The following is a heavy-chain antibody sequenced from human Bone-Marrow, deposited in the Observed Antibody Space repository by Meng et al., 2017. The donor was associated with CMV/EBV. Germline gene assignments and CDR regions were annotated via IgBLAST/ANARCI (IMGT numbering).Heavy chain of an antibody. D-gene: IGHD3-3*01. J-gene: IGHJ4*02. CDR2: IKQDGSEK. CDR1: GFTFSSYW. CDR3: ARDRTVEMVAWSGYPH. V-gene: IGHV3-7*01. Sequence: GGSLRLSCAASGFTFSSYWMSWVRQAPGKGLEWVANIKQDGSEKYYVDSVKGRFTISRDNAKNSLYLQMNSLRAEDTAVYYCARDRTVEMVAWSGYPHWGQGTLVTVSS.